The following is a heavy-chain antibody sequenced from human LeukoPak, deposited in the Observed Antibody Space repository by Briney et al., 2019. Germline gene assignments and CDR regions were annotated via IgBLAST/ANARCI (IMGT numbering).Heavy chain of an antibody. CDR2: INSDRSNT. Sequence: GGSLRLSCAASGFTFSRYGMHWVRQGPGKGLVWVSRINSDRSNTKYADSVKGSFTISRDNAKNTLYLQMNSLRAEDTAVYYCVRVDWGYWGQGTLVTVSS. J-gene: IGHJ4*02. CDR3: VRVDWGY. D-gene: IGHD2-21*01. CDR1: GFTFSRYG. V-gene: IGHV3-74*01.